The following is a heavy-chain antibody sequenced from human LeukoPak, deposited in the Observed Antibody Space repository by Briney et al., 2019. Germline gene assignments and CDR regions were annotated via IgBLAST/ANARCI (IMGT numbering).Heavy chain of an antibody. Sequence: SETLSLTCTVSGDSISTSSYFWGWIRQSPGKGLEWIGSIYFSGTSYSNPSLNSRVTISIDTSKNQFSLKLSSVTAADTAVYYCARSPTVPAATHFDYWGQGTLVTVSS. CDR1: GDSISTSSYF. V-gene: IGHV4-39*01. CDR3: ARSPTVPAATHFDY. D-gene: IGHD2-2*01. J-gene: IGHJ4*02. CDR2: IYFSGTS.